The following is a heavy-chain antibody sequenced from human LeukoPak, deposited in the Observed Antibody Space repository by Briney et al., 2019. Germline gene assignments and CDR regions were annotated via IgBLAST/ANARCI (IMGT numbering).Heavy chain of an antibody. D-gene: IGHD1-26*01. V-gene: IGHV3-74*01. J-gene: IGHJ4*02. CDR3: VRGEAHDS. CDR2: INNDGSST. CDR1: GFTFTSYW. Sequence: TGGSLRLSCTASGFTFTSYWMQWVRHAPGEGLVWVSCINNDGSSTNYADSVKGRFTISRDNSKNTVYLQMDSLRTEDTAVYYCVRGEAHDSWGQGTLITVSS.